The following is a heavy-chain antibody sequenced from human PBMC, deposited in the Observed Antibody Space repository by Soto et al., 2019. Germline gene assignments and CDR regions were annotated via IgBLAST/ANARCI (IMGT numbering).Heavy chain of an antibody. V-gene: IGHV3-30*04. J-gene: IGHJ4*02. Sequence: GGSLRLSCAASGFTFSSYAMHWVRQAPGKGLEWVAVISYDGSNKYYADSVKGRFIISRDNSKNTLYLQMNSLRAEDTAVYYCARAVVTAYFDYWGQGTLVTVSS. CDR3: ARAVVTAYFDY. CDR1: GFTFSSYA. D-gene: IGHD2-21*02. CDR2: ISYDGSNK.